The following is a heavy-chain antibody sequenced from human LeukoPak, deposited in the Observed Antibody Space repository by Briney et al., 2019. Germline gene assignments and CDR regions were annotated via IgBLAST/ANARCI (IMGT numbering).Heavy chain of an antibody. V-gene: IGHV5-51*01. Sequence: GESLQIFCKASGYTFTNYWIGWVRQMPGKDLEWMGIIYPGDSDARYSPSFEGQVTISVDKSISTVYLQWHSLKASDTAMYYCARHPYTASCTIRECYCWFVPGGQGTLVTVSS. CDR2: IYPGDSDA. CDR1: GYTFTNYW. CDR3: ARHPYTASCTIRECYCWFVP. D-gene: IGHD3-16*01. J-gene: IGHJ5*02.